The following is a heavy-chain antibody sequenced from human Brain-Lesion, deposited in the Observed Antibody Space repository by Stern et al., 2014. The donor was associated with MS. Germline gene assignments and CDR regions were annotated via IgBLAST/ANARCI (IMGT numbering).Heavy chain of an antibody. J-gene: IGHJ4*02. CDR2: INPKSGGT. CDR1: GYTFTGYY. Sequence: VQLVESGAEVKKPGASVKVSCKASGYTFTGYYMHWVRQAPGQGLEWMGWINPKSGGTNYAQKFQGWVTMTRDTSINTDYTDLRRLRSDDPAVYYCAAYYYDSTGYNDFWGPGTLVNVSP. CDR3: AAYYYDSTGYNDF. V-gene: IGHV1-2*04. D-gene: IGHD3-22*01.